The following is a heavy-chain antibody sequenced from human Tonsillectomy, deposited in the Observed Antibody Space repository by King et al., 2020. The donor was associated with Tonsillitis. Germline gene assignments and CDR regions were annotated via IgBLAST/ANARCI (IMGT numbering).Heavy chain of an antibody. D-gene: IGHD4-23*01. CDR1: GGFISSSSYY. V-gene: IGHV4-39*01. CDR2: IYYSGST. CDR3: ARRGSRVTEY. Sequence: QLQESGPGLVKPSETLSLTCTVSGGFISSSSYYWGWIRQPPGEGLEWIGSIYYSGSTYYNPSLRSRVTISVDTSKNQFSLKLSSVTAADTAVYYCARRGSRVTEYWGQGTLVTVSS. J-gene: IGHJ4*02.